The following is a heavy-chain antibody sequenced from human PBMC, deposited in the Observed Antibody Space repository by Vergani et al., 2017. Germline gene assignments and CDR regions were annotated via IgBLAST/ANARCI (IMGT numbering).Heavy chain of an antibody. CDR1: GYSFTSYW. J-gene: IGHJ6*02. CDR2: IYPGDSDT. Sequence: EVQLVQSGAEVKKPGESLKISCKGSGYSFTSYWIGWVRQMPGKGLEWMGIIYPGDSDTRYSPSFQGQVTISADNSISTAYLQWSSLKASDTAMYYCARGRAYYDFWSGYYSGATASGGMDVWGQGTTVTVSS. V-gene: IGHV5-51*01. CDR3: ARGRAYYDFWSGYYSGATASGGMDV. D-gene: IGHD3-3*01.